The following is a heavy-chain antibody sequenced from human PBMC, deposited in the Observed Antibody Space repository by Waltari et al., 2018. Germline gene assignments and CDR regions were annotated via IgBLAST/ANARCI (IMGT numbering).Heavy chain of an antibody. CDR3: AKDRDNMVRGVIAY. V-gene: IGHV3-23*01. D-gene: IGHD3-10*01. J-gene: IGHJ4*02. Sequence: EVKLLESGGGLVQPGGSLRVSCAASGFDFSSYAMIWVRQAPGKGLELVSAISGSGGSTYYADAVKARFAFSRDNSKNTLYLQMTSLRAEDTAVYYFAKDRDNMVRGVIAYWGQGTLVTVSS. CDR2: ISGSGGST. CDR1: GFDFSSYA.